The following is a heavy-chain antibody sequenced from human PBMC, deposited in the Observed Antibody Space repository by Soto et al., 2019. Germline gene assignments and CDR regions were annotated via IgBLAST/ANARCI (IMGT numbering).Heavy chain of an antibody. D-gene: IGHD3-22*01. V-gene: IGHV3-33*01. CDR2: IWYDGSNK. J-gene: IGHJ6*02. CDR1: GFTFSSYG. Sequence: GSLRLSCAASGFTFSSYGMHWVRQAPGKGLEWVAVIWYDGSNKYYADSVKGRFTISRDNSKNTLYLQMNSLRAEDTAVYYCARDLNYYDSRRGMDVWGQGTTVTVSS. CDR3: ARDLNYYDSRRGMDV.